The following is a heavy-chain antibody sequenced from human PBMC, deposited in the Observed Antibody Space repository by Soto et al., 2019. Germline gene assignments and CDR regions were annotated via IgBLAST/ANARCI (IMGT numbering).Heavy chain of an antibody. D-gene: IGHD2-2*02. Sequence: GGSLRLSCAASGFTFSSYAMSWVRQAPGKGLEWVSVISGSGGMTYYADSVKGRFTISRDNSKNTLYVQMNSLRAEDTAVYYCAKDGLGYCSSTSCYRHYYYGMDVWGQGATVTVSS. CDR1: GFTFSSYA. CDR2: ISGSGGMT. J-gene: IGHJ6*02. CDR3: AKDGLGYCSSTSCYRHYYYGMDV. V-gene: IGHV3-23*01.